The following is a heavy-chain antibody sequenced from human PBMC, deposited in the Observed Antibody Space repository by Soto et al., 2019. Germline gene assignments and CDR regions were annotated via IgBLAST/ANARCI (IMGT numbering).Heavy chain of an antibody. CDR2: IRSKANSYAT. J-gene: IGHJ4*02. Sequence: PGGSLTRSSAASGFTFSVSAMHWVRQASGKGVEWVGRIRSKANSYATAYAASVKGRFTISRDDSKNTAYLQMNSLKTEDTAVYFCTRLAVTYVYGDTTFDHWGQGT. CDR3: TRLAVTYVYGDTTFDH. V-gene: IGHV3-73*01. D-gene: IGHD4-17*01. CDR1: GFTFSVSA.